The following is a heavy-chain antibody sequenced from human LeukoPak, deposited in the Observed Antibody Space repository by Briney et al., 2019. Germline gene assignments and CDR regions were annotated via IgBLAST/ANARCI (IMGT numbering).Heavy chain of an antibody. Sequence: ASVKVSCKASGYTFTGYYMHWVRQAPGQGLEWMGWINPNSGGTNYAQKFQGRVTMTRDTSISTAYMELSRLRSDDTAVYYCARAYYYYYYMDVWGKGTTVTVSS. CDR3: ARAYYYYYYMDV. J-gene: IGHJ6*03. CDR1: GYTFTGYY. CDR2: INPNSGGT. V-gene: IGHV1-2*02.